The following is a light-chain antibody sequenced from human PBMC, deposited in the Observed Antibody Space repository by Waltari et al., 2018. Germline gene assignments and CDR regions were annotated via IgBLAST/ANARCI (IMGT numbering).Light chain of an antibody. J-gene: IGKJ1*01. V-gene: IGKV1-5*03. CDR3: QQYSAYPWT. CDR1: QSIDRW. CDR2: KAS. Sequence: DIQMTQSPSTLSAFVGDRVTISCRASQSIDRWLAWYQQKPGKPPKILIYKASTLQGGVSSRFSGSGSGTEFTLTISSLQPDDCVTYYGQQYSAYPWTFGQGTKV.